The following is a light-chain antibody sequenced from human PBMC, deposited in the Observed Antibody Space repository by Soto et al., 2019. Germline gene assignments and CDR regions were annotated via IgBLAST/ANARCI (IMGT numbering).Light chain of an antibody. V-gene: IGLV2-8*01. CDR2: DVN. Sequence: QSALTQPPSASGSPGQSVAISCSGTSSDVCGYNYVSWYQQHPGKAPQIMIYDVNKRPSGVPDRFSGSKSGNTASLTVAGLQAEDEADYYCISYAGSNKPAFGGGTTVTVL. J-gene: IGLJ2*01. CDR3: ISYAGSNKPA. CDR1: SSDVCGYNY.